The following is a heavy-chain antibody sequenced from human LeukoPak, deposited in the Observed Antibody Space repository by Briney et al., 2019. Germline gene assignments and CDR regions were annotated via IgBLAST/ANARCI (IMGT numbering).Heavy chain of an antibody. D-gene: IGHD3-10*01. V-gene: IGHV4-61*02. CDR2: IYTSGST. Sequence: PSETLSLTCTVSGGSISSGSYYWSWIRQPAGTGLEWIGRIYTSGSTNYNPSLKSRVTISVDTSKNQFSLKLSSVTAADTAVYYCARDPPVTVRGVMATWGQGTLVTVSS. CDR3: ARDPPVTVRGVMAT. CDR1: GGSISSGSYY. J-gene: IGHJ5*02.